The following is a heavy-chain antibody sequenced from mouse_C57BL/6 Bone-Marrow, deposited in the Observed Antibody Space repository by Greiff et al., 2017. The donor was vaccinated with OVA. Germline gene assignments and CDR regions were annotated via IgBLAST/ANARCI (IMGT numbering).Heavy chain of an antibody. CDR2: IDPSDSYT. CDR3: ARRGRFITTVVNYDYAMDY. J-gene: IGHJ4*01. Sequence: QVQLQQPGAELVRPGTSVKLSCKASGYTFTSYWMHWVKQRPGQGLEWIGVIDPSDSYTNYNQKFKGKATLTVDTSSSTAYMQLSSLTSEDSAVYYCARRGRFITTVVNYDYAMDYWGQGTSVTVSS. CDR1: GYTFTSYW. V-gene: IGHV1-59*01. D-gene: IGHD1-1*01.